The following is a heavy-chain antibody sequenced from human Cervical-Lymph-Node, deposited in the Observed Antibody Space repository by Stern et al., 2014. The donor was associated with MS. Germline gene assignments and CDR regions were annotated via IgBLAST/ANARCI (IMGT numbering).Heavy chain of an antibody. D-gene: IGHD1-1*01. V-gene: IGHV3-9*01. CDR3: TKAKGQLESNWFDC. J-gene: IGHJ5*01. CDR2: ISWNSGNI. Sequence: EVQLVESGGDLVQPGRSLRLSCIASGFTFDDYAMHWVRQAPGKGLEWVSSISWNSGNIGYADSVKGRFTISRDNAENSLYLQMNSLRAEDTALYYCTKAKGQLESNWFDCWGQGTLVTVSS. CDR1: GFTFDDYA.